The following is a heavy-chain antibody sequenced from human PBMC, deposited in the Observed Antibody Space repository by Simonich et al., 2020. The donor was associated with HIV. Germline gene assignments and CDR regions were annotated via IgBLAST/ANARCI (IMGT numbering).Heavy chain of an antibody. CDR3: AKDKGAYYGSGSPVY. J-gene: IGHJ4*02. Sequence: EVQLVESGGGLVQPGRSLRLSCAASGFTFDDYAMHWVRQATGKCLVGCSVMSWNRGSIGYAESVKGRFTISRDNAKNSLYLQMNSLRAEDTALYYCAKDKGAYYGSGSPVYWGQGTLVTVSS. CDR1: GFTFDDYA. V-gene: IGHV3-9*01. D-gene: IGHD3-10*01. CDR2: MSWNRGSI.